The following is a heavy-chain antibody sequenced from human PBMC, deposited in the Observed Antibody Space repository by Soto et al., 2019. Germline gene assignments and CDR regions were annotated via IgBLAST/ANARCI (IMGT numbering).Heavy chain of an antibody. CDR1: GGSINSGDYY. CDR3: ARDRYYGSGTYYNFYSGMDV. V-gene: IGHV4-30-4*01. Sequence: SETLSLTCTVSGGSINSGDYYWTWVRQPPGKGLEWIGNVFHSGSTYYTPSLQSRVTISLDTSKNHFSLKLSSVTPADTAVYYCARDRYYGSGTYYNFYSGMDVWGQGTTVTVSS. J-gene: IGHJ6*02. CDR2: VFHSGST. D-gene: IGHD3-10*01.